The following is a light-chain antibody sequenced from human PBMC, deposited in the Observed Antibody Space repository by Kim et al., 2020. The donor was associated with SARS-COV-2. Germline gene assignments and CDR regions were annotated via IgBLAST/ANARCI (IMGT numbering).Light chain of an antibody. CDR3: QSYDSSNWV. Sequence: GKTVTISCTGSSGSIASNYVQWYQQRPGSAPTTVIYEDNQSPSGVPDRFSGSIDSSSNSASLTISGLKTEDEADYYCQSYDSSNWVFGGGTKLTVL. CDR1: SGSIASNY. J-gene: IGLJ3*02. V-gene: IGLV6-57*02. CDR2: EDN.